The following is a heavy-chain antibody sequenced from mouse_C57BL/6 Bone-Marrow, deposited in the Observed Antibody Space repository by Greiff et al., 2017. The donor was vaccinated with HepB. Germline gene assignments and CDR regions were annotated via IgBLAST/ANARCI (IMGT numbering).Heavy chain of an antibody. CDR3: ARDDYDGYYAMDY. Sequence: EVQLQESGGGLVKPGGSLKLSCAASGFTFSDYGMHWVRQAPEKGLEWVAYISSGSSTIYYADTVKGRFTISSDNAKNTLFLQMTSLRSEDTAMYYCARDDYDGYYAMDYWGQGTSVTVSS. CDR1: GFTFSDYG. CDR2: ISSGSSTI. J-gene: IGHJ4*01. V-gene: IGHV5-17*01. D-gene: IGHD2-4*01.